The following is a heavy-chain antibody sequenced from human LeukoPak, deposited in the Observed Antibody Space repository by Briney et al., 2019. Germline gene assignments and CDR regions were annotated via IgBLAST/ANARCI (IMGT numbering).Heavy chain of an antibody. CDR2: ISAYNGNT. V-gene: IGHV1-18*01. CDR1: GYTFTSYG. CDR3: ARASYGYMFDY. Sequence: ASVKVSCKASGYTFTSYGISWVRQAPGQGLEWMGWISAYNGNTNYAQKLQGRVTMTRNTSISTAYMELSSVTAADTAVYYCARASYGYMFDYWGQGTLVTVSS. D-gene: IGHD5-24*01. J-gene: IGHJ4*02.